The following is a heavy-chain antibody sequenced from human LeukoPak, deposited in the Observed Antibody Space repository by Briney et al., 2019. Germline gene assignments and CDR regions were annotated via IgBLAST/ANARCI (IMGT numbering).Heavy chain of an antibody. CDR3: AFRIAVAGSVEYFQH. CDR2: IIPILGIA. CDR1: GGTFSSYA. Sequence: SVKVSCKASGGTFSSYAISWVRQAPGQGLEWMGRIIPILGIANYAQKFQGRVTITADKSTSTAYMEPSSLRSEDTAVYYCAFRIAVAGSVEYFQHWGQGPLVTVSS. J-gene: IGHJ1*01. D-gene: IGHD6-19*01. V-gene: IGHV1-69*04.